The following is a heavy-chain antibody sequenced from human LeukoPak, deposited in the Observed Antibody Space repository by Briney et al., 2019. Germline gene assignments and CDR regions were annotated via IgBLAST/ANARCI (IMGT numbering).Heavy chain of an antibody. J-gene: IGHJ4*02. Sequence: GSLRLSCAASGFTVSSNYMSWVRQAPGKRLEWVSVIYSGGSTYYADSVKGRFTISRDNSKNTLYLQMNSLRAEDTAVYYCARGLDSSGWYYFDYWGQGTLVTVSS. V-gene: IGHV3-66*02. CDR3: ARGLDSSGWYYFDY. CDR1: GFTVSSNY. CDR2: IYSGGST. D-gene: IGHD6-19*01.